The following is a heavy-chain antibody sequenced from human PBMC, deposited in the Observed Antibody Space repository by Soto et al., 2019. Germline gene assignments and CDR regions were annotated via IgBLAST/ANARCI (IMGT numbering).Heavy chain of an antibody. J-gene: IGHJ6*02. D-gene: IGHD3-9*01. CDR2: IWYDGSNK. CDR3: ASTIFCRHYYYCGMDV. V-gene: IGHV3-33*01. CDR1: GFTFSSYG. Sequence: QPGGSLRLSCAASGFTFSSYGMHWVRQGPGKGLEWVAVIWYDGSNKYYADSVKGRFTISRDNSKNTLYLQMISLRAEDTAVYYCASTIFCRHYYYCGMDVWGQVSTVTIAS.